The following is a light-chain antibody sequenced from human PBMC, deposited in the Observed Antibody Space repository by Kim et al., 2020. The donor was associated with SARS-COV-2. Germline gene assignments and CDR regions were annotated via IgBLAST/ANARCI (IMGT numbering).Light chain of an antibody. CDR2: QDS. V-gene: IGLV3-1*01. Sequence: VSPGQTASITCYGDKLGDKYACWYQQKPGQSTVLVIYQDSKRPSGIPERFSGSNSGNTATLTISGTQAMDEADYYCQAWDSSTYYVFGTGTKVTVL. CDR1: KLGDKY. CDR3: QAWDSSTYYV. J-gene: IGLJ1*01.